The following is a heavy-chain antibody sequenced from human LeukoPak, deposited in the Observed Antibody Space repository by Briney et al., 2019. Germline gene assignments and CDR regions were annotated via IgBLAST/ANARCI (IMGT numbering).Heavy chain of an antibody. CDR1: GYTFTGYY. D-gene: IGHD5-12*01. J-gene: IGHJ6*02. CDR2: INPSSGGT. CDR3: AREVYGGYDSPYYYYGMDV. V-gene: IGHV1-2*02. Sequence: ASVKVSCKASGYTFTGYYMHWVRQAPGQGLEWMGWINPSSGGTNYAQKFQGRVTMTRDTSISTAYMELSRLRSDDTAVYYCAREVYGGYDSPYYYYGMDVWGQGTTVTVSS.